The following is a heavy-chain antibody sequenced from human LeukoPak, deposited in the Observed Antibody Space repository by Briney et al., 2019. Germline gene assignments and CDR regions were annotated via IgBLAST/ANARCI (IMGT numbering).Heavy chain of an antibody. Sequence: SETLSLTCTVSGGSISSGGYYWSWIRQHPGKGLEWIGYIYYSGSTYYNPSLKSRVTISVDTSKNQFSLKLSSVTAADTAVYYCAGLVGRYSSGLYYYYFDYWGQGTLVTVSS. CDR3: AGLVGRYSSGLYYYYFDY. CDR2: IYYSGST. D-gene: IGHD3-22*01. CDR1: GGSISSGGYY. J-gene: IGHJ4*02. V-gene: IGHV4-31*03.